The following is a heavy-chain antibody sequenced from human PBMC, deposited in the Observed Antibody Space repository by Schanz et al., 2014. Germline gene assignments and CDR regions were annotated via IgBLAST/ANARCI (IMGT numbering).Heavy chain of an antibody. CDR1: GFTVTSYY. J-gene: IGHJ6*02. Sequence: EVYLVESGGGLVQPGGSLRLSCAASGFTVTSYYMSWVRQAPGKGLEWVSVIYSGDNTYYADSVKGRFTISGDNSKNTVYLQMNSLRAEDTAVYFCASLIGTTSAHFYGMDVWGQGTTVTVSS. D-gene: IGHD1-7*01. V-gene: IGHV3-53*01. CDR2: IYSGDNT. CDR3: ASLIGTTSAHFYGMDV.